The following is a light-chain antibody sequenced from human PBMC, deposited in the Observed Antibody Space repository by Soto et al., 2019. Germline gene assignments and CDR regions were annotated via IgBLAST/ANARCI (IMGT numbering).Light chain of an antibody. Sequence: EIVMTQSPATLSVSPGEPATLSCRASQSVSYNLAWYQQKPGQGPRLVIYGAFSRATGIPARFSGSGSGTEFTLTIGSLQSEDFAVYYCQPYKYWPPLTFGGGTKVEIK. CDR1: QSVSYN. CDR2: GAF. J-gene: IGKJ4*01. V-gene: IGKV3-15*01. CDR3: QPYKYWPPLT.